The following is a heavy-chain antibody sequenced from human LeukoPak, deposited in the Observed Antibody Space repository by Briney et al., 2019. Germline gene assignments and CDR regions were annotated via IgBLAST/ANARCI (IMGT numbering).Heavy chain of an antibody. CDR3: AKRVAYTSSWPYFDY. D-gene: IGHD6-13*01. CDR2: IYSGGST. CDR1: GFTFSSYW. J-gene: IGHJ4*02. V-gene: IGHV3-53*01. Sequence: GGSLRLSCAASGFTFSSYWMSWVRQAPGKGLEWVSVIYSGGSTYHADSVKGRFTISRDNSKNSLYLQMNSLRTEDTAVYYCAKRVAYTSSWPYFDYWGQGTLVTVSS.